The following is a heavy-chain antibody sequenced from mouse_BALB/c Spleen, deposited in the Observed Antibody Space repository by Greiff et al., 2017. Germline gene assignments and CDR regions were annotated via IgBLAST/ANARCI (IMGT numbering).Heavy chain of an antibody. CDR1: GYTFTDYW. CDR3: ARGLPSYAMDY. D-gene: IGHD3-1*01. CDR2: IDTSDSYT. J-gene: IGHJ4*01. V-gene: IGHV1-69*01. Sequence: QVQLQQPGAELVMPGASVKMSCKASGYTFTDYWMHWVKQRPGQGLEWIGAIDTSDSYTSYNQKFKGKATLTVDESSSTAYMQLSSLTSEDSALYYCARGLPSYAMDYWGQGTSVTVSS.